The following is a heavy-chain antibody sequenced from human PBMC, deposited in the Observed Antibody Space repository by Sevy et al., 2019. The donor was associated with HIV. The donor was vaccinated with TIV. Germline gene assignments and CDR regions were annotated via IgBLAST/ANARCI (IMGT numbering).Heavy chain of an antibody. CDR1: GFTFSSYW. J-gene: IGHJ5*02. Sequence: GGSLRLSCAASGFTFSSYWMHWVRQAPGKGLVWVSRINSDGSSTSYADSVKGRFTISRDNAKNTLYLQMNSLRAEDTAVYYCARDLYCSGGSCYSITSGWFDPWGQRTLVTVSS. D-gene: IGHD2-15*01. V-gene: IGHV3-74*01. CDR3: ARDLYCSGGSCYSITSGWFDP. CDR2: INSDGSST.